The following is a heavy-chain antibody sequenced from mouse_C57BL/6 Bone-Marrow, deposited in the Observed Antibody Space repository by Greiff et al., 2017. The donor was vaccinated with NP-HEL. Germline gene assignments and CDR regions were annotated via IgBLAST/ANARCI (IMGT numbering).Heavy chain of an antibody. CDR2: ISYDGSN. V-gene: IGHV3-6*01. CDR3: ARALLYYSNYRFAY. CDR1: GYSITSGYY. J-gene: IGHJ3*01. D-gene: IGHD2-5*01. Sequence: EVQLQESGPGLVKPSQSLSLTCSVTGYSITSGYYWNWIRQFPGNKLEWMGYISYDGSNNYNPSLKNRISITRDTSKNQFFLKLNSVTTEDTATYYCARALLYYSNYRFAYWGQGTLVTVSA.